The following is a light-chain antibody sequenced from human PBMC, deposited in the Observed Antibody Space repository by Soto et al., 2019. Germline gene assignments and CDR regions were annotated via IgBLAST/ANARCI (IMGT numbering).Light chain of an antibody. CDR1: QSDTSN. CDR2: GAS. V-gene: IGKV3-15*01. Sequence: ERVMTQSPATLSVSPGERATLSCRASQSDTSNLAWYQQKPGQAPRLLIYGASTRATGIPARFSGSGSGTEFTLTIDSLQSEDFAVYHCQQYNNWPPTFGQGTKVEIK. J-gene: IGKJ1*01. CDR3: QQYNNWPPT.